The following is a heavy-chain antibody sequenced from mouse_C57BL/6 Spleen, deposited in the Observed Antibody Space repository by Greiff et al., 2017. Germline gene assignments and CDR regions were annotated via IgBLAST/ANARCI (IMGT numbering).Heavy chain of an antibody. V-gene: IGHV1-81*01. CDR2: IYPRSGNT. CDR1: GYTFTSYG. J-gene: IGHJ4*01. Sequence: VKLVESGAELARPGASVKLSCKASGYTFTSYGISWVKQRTGQGLEWIGEIYPRSGNTYYNEKFKGKATLTADKSSSTAYMELRSLTSEDSAVYFCARGELGGMDYWGQGTSVTVSS. D-gene: IGHD4-1*01. CDR3: ARGELGGMDY.